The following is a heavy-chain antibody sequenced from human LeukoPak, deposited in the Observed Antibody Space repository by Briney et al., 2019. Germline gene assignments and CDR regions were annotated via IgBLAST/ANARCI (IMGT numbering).Heavy chain of an antibody. CDR3: ARVRSRGYFDWLSTSGTYYYYYMDV. J-gene: IGHJ6*03. V-gene: IGHV1-18*01. CDR2: MNPNSGNT. CDR1: GYTFTSYG. Sequence: GASVKVSCKASGYTFTSYGISWVRQAPGQGLEWMGWMNPNSGNTNYAQKLQGRVTMTTDTSTSTAYMELRSLRSDDTAVYYCARVRSRGYFDWLSTSGTYYYYYMDVWGKGTTVTVSS. D-gene: IGHD3-9*01.